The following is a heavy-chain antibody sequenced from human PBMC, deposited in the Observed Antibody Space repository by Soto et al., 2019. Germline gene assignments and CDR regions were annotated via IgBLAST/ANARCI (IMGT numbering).Heavy chain of an antibody. Sequence: TLSLTCTFSGGSISDADFYWRWIREAAGRWLEWIGYIYYSKITFYSPSPKGRVFISIVTSKNQFALKLSSVTAADTAVYYCARAGVTRYCSMDVWGQGTTVTVSS. CDR2: IYYSKIT. D-gene: IGHD3-16*01. CDR3: ARAGVTRYCSMDV. CDR1: GGSISDADFY. V-gene: IGHV4-30-4*01. J-gene: IGHJ6*02.